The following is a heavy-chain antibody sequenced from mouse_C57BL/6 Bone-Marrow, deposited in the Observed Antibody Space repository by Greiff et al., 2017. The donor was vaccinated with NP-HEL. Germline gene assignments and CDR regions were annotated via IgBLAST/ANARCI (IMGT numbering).Heavy chain of an antibody. CDR3: AREGLTNLYVDY. Sequence: QVQLQQPGAELVKPGASVKLSCKASGYTFTSYWMQWVKQRPGQGLEWIGEIDPSDSYTNYNQKFKGKATLTVDTSSSTAYMQLSSLTSEDSAVYYCAREGLTNLYVDYWGQGTTLTVSS. CDR1: GYTFTSYW. V-gene: IGHV1-50*01. CDR2: IDPSDSYT. D-gene: IGHD6-1*01. J-gene: IGHJ2*01.